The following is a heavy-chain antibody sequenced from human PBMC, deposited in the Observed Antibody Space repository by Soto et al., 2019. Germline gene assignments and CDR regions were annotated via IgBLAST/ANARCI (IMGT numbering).Heavy chain of an antibody. J-gene: IGHJ4*02. CDR3: AKARCTTTDCYVPDY. Sequence: EVQLSESGGGLVQTGGSLRLSCAASGFSFRTYIMSWVRQAPGKGLEWLSVISGSGGSPSYADSVQGRFVISRDNARNTLYLHMNSLRAEDTAMYYCAKARCTTTDCYVPDYWGRGTLVTVSS. CDR2: ISGSGGSP. CDR1: GFSFRTYI. V-gene: IGHV3-23*01. D-gene: IGHD1-26*01.